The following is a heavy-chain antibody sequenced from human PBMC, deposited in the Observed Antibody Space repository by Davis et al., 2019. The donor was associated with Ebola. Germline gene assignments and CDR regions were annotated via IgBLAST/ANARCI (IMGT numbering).Heavy chain of an antibody. CDR3: AKSRGYQYYFDY. Sequence: ASVKVSCKASGYTFTSSYIHWMRQAPGQGLEWMGAIHPSGGNTNYAQKFQGRVTMTRDTSTSTVYMELSSLTSEDTAVFYCAKSRGYQYYFDYWGQGSLVTVSS. V-gene: IGHV1-46*01. J-gene: IGHJ4*02. CDR2: IHPSGGNT. CDR1: GYTFTSSY. D-gene: IGHD6-25*01.